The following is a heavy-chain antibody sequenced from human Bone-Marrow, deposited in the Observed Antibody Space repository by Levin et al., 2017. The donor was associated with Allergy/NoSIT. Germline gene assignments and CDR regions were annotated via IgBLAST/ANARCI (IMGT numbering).Heavy chain of an antibody. D-gene: IGHD3-9*01. Sequence: PGESLKISCEASGFTFRNYWMSWVRQAPGKGLEWVAEIKPDGNDKYYEGSVKGRFTISRDNAKNSLYLQMNSLRTEDTAVYFCATFEVGADWGQGTLVTVSS. CDR3: ATFEVGAD. CDR2: IKPDGNDK. V-gene: IGHV3-7*02. CDR1: GFTFRNYW. J-gene: IGHJ4*02.